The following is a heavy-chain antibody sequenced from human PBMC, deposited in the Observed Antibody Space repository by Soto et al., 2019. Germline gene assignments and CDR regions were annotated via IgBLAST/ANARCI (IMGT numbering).Heavy chain of an antibody. V-gene: IGHV3-7*01. D-gene: IGHD3-9*01. CDR2: IKQDGSEK. J-gene: IGHJ4*02. CDR3: AREVRYFGFDY. CDR1: GFTFSGYW. Sequence: VQLVESGGGLVQPGGSLRLSCAASGFTFSGYWMSWVRQAPGKGLEWVANIKQDGSEKYYVDSVKGRFTISRDNAKNSLYLQMNSLRAEDTAVYYTAREVRYFGFDYWGQGTLVTVSP.